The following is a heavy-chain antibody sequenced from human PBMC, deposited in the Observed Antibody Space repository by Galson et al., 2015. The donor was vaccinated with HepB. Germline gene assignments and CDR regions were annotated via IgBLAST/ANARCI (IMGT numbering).Heavy chain of an antibody. V-gene: IGHV1-46*01. CDR2: INPVRTIT. CDR1: GYPFTSYF. Sequence: SVKVSCKASGYPFTSYFIHWVRQAPGQGLEWIGIINPVRTITTYEQKFQGRVTMTRDTSTSTVYMELSSLTSEDTAVYYCARGPGGLWEESGYHYGLDVWGQGTTVTVSS. D-gene: IGHD1-26*01. J-gene: IGHJ6*01. CDR3: ARGPGGLWEESGYHYGLDV.